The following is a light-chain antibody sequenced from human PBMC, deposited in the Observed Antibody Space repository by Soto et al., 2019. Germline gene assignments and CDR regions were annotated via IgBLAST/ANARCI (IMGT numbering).Light chain of an antibody. V-gene: IGKV3-20*01. CDR2: GAS. CDR3: QQYGSSRFT. CDR1: QSVSSSY. J-gene: IGKJ3*01. Sequence: EIVLTQSPGTLSLSPGERATLSCRASQSVSSSYLAWYQQKPGQAPRLLIYGASSRATGIPDTFSGSGSGTDYTLTTSRLEQEDYAVYYCQQYGSSRFTFGPGTKVDIK.